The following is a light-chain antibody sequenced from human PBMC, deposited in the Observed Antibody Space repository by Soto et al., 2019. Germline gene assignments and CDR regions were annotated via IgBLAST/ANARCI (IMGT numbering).Light chain of an antibody. Sequence: DIQMPQPPSSLSASVGDRVTITCRASQSISTYLNWYQQKPGTAPNLLIYAASSLQSGVPSRFSGSGSGTDFTLTISSLQPEDVATYYCQQTYSTSSMCTCGQGTKLEIK. CDR1: QSISTY. J-gene: IGKJ2*02. CDR3: QQTYSTSSMCT. CDR2: AAS. V-gene: IGKV1-39*01.